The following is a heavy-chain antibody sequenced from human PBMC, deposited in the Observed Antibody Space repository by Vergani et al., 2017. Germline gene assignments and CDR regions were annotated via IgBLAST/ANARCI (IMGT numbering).Heavy chain of an antibody. J-gene: IGHJ3*02. CDR3: ARGGYYDSGAFDI. D-gene: IGHD3-22*01. V-gene: IGHV4-39*07. CDR2: INHSGST. Sequence: QLQLQESGPGLVKPSETLSLTCTVSGGSISSSSYYWGWIRQPPGKGLEWIGEINHSGSTNYNPSLKSRVTISVDTSKNQFSLKLSSVTAADTAVYYCARGGYYDSGAFDIWGQGTMVTVSS. CDR1: GGSISSSSYY.